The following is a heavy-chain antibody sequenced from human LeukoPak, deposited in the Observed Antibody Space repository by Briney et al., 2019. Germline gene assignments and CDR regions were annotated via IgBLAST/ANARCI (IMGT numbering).Heavy chain of an antibody. D-gene: IGHD5-18*01. CDR3: ARDGYSSQESHYYYYMDV. Sequence: ASVKVSCKVSGYTLTELSMHWVRQAPGKGLEWMGGFDPEDGETIYAQKFQGRVTMTEDTSTDTAYMELSSLRSEDTAAYYCARDGYSSQESHYYYYMDVWGKGTTVTISS. V-gene: IGHV1-24*01. CDR2: FDPEDGET. J-gene: IGHJ6*03. CDR1: GYTLTELS.